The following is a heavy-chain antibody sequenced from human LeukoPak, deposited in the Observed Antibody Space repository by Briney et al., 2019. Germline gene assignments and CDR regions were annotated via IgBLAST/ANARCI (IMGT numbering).Heavy chain of an antibody. J-gene: IGHJ4*02. V-gene: IGHV1-46*01. CDR2: INPNAGTT. Sequence: EASVKVSCKASGYTFTSYYMHWVRQAPGQGLEWMGIINPNAGTTSYAQKFQGRVTVTRDTSTSTVYMELSSLRSEDTAVYYCARDLSGGKLRYFDWLPPDYWGQGTLVTVSS. CDR3: ARDLSGGKLRYFDWLPPDY. CDR1: GYTFTSYY. D-gene: IGHD3-9*01.